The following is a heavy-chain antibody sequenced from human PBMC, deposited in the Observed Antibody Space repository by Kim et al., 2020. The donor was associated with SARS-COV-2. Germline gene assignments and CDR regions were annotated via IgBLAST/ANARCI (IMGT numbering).Heavy chain of an antibody. V-gene: IGHV3-33*01. CDR3: ARILSLYYYDSSGPGRVTPDTRVDY. Sequence: GGSLRLSCAASGFTFSSYGMHWVRQAPGKGLEWVAVIWYDGSNKYYADSVKGRFTISRDNSKNTLYLQMNSLRAEDTAVYYCARILSLYYYDSSGPGRVTPDTRVDYWGQGTLVTVSS. J-gene: IGHJ4*02. CDR2: IWYDGSNK. D-gene: IGHD3-22*01. CDR1: GFTFSSYG.